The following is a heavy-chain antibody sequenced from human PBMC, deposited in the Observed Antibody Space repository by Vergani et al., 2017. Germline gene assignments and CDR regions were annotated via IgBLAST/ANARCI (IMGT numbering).Heavy chain of an antibody. Sequence: EVELVQSGPEMRKPGESLKISCKGSEYSFGNYWIGWVRQMPGKGLEWMGIIYPADSDTRYSPSFQGQVTISADKSISTAFLQWDSLKASDTALYYCARNTTYTDSGGQGNLVTVSS. D-gene: IGHD1-1*01. V-gene: IGHV5-51*03. J-gene: IGHJ4*02. CDR3: ARNTTYTDS. CDR2: IYPADSDT. CDR1: EYSFGNYW.